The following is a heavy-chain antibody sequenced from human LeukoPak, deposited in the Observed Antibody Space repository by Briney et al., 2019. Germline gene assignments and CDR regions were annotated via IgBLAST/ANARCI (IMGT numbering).Heavy chain of an antibody. D-gene: IGHD1-26*01. Sequence: ASVKVSRQASGFTFTGYYFHWVRQAAGQGPEWMGWINPNNGRTTYAEKFQGRVTMTRDTSISTVYMELTSLRSDDTALFYCARSAHQWEVVDSWGQGTLVTVSS. CDR1: GFTFTGYY. CDR3: ARSAHQWEVVDS. J-gene: IGHJ4*02. CDR2: INPNNGRT. V-gene: IGHV1-2*02.